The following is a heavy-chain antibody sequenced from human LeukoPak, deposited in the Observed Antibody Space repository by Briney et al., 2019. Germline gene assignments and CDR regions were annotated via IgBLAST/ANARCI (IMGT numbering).Heavy chain of an antibody. CDR1: VYTFTGYY. CDR3: ARELGYCSSTSCYSGLAAFDL. Sequence: ASVKVSCKASVYTFTGYYMHWVRQAPGQGLEWMGWINPNSGGTNYAQKFQGRVTMTRDTSISTAYMELSRLRSDDTAVYYCARELGYCSSTSCYSGLAAFDLWGQGTLVTVSS. J-gene: IGHJ5*02. D-gene: IGHD2-2*01. CDR2: INPNSGGT. V-gene: IGHV1-2*02.